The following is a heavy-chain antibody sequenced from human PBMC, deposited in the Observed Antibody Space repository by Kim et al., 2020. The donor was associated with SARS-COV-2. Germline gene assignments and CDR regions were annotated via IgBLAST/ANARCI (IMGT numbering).Heavy chain of an antibody. Sequence: SETLSLTCAVYGGSFSGYYWSWIRQPPGKGLEWIGEINHSGSTNYNPSLKSRVTISVDTSKNQFSLKLSSVTAADTAVYYCASLYSTRVGGTVNNWFDPWGQGTLVTVSS. CDR1: GGSFSGYY. J-gene: IGHJ5*02. CDR3: ASLYSTRVGGTVNNWFDP. D-gene: IGHD2-2*01. V-gene: IGHV4-34*01. CDR2: INHSGST.